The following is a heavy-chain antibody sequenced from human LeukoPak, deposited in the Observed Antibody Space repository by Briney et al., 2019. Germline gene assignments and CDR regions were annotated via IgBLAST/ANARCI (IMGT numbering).Heavy chain of an antibody. D-gene: IGHD3-22*01. CDR3: ASPAPITMIVVVPFDY. CDR2: ISGSGGST. CDR1: GFTFGDYA. V-gene: IGHV3-23*01. Sequence: GGSLRLSCTASGFTFGDYAMSWFRQAPGKGLEWVSAISGSGGSTYYADSVKGRFTISRDNSKNTLYLQMNSLRAEDTAVYYCASPAPITMIVVVPFDYWGQGTLVTVSS. J-gene: IGHJ4*02.